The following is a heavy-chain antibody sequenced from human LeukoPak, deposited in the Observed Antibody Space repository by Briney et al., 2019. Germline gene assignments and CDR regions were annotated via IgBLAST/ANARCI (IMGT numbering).Heavy chain of an antibody. CDR2: ISGSGDST. V-gene: IGHV3-23*01. J-gene: IGHJ4*02. D-gene: IGHD2-21*02. CDR1: GFTFSSYA. CDR3: AKGKAYCSGDCYNY. Sequence: GGSLRLSCAASGFTFSSYAMSWVRQAPRKGLEWVSTISGSGDSTYFADSVKGRFTISRDNSKNTLYLQMNSLRAEDTAMYYCAKGKAYCSGDCYNYWGQGTLVTVSS.